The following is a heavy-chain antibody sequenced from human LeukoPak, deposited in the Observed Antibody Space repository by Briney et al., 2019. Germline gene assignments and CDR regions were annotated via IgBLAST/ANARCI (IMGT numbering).Heavy chain of an antibody. J-gene: IGHJ6*02. D-gene: IGHD2-2*02. Sequence: PSQTLSLTCTVSGGSISSGDYYWSRIRQPPGKGLEWIGYIYYSGSTYYNPSLKSRVTISVDTSKNQFSLKLSSVTAADTAVYYCARVPRYCSSTSCYSGMDVWGQGTTVTVSS. V-gene: IGHV4-30-4*01. CDR1: GGSISSGDYY. CDR3: ARVPRYCSSTSCYSGMDV. CDR2: IYYSGST.